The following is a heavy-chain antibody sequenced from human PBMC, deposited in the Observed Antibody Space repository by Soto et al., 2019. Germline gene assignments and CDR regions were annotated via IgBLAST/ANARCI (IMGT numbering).Heavy chain of an antibody. D-gene: IGHD3-10*01. CDR3: ARRPYGSIYYNYYVMEV. V-gene: IGHV5-10-1*01. Sequence: GESLKISCKGSGYSFTSYWISWVRQMPGKGLEWMGRIDPSDSYTNYSPSFQGHVTISADKSISTAYLQWSSLKASDTAMYYCARRPYGSIYYNYYVMEVWGQGTTVTVSS. CDR2: IDPSDSYT. J-gene: IGHJ6*02. CDR1: GYSFTSYW.